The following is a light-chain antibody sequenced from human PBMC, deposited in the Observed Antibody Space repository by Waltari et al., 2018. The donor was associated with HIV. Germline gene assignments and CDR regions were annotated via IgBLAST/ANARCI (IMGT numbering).Light chain of an antibody. V-gene: IGLV2-14*01. CDR3: SSYTTRSTPDPNWV. CDR1: SSDVGGYNY. J-gene: IGLJ3*02. CDR2: EVS. Sequence: QSALTQPASVSGSPGQSIPISCTGTSSDVGGYNYVSWYQPHPGKAPKLMIFEVSNRPSGVSNRFSGSKSVNTASLTISGLQAEDEADYYCSSYTTRSTPDPNWVFGGGTKLTVL.